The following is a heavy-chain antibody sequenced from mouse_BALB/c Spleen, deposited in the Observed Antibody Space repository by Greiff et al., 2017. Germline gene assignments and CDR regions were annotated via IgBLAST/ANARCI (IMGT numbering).Heavy chain of an antibody. CDR1: GFSLTSYG. CDR2: IWAGGST. CDR3: ARGPSYYAMDY. Sequence: VQLVESGPGLVAPSQSLSITCTVSGFSLTSYGVHWVRQPPGKGLEWLGVIWAGGSTNYNSALMSRLSISKDNSKSQVFLKMNSLQTDDTAMYYCARGPSYYAMDYWGQGTSVTVSS. J-gene: IGHJ4*01. V-gene: IGHV2-9*02.